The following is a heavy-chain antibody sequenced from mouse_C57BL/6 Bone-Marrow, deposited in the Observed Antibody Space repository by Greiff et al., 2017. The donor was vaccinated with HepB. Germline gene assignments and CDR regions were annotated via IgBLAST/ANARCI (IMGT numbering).Heavy chain of an antibody. J-gene: IGHJ3*01. D-gene: IGHD2-4*01. CDR3: ARHGGLRRPFAY. CDR1: GFTFSSYG. Sequence: EVKLVESGGDLVKPGGSLKLSCAASGFTFSSYGMSWVRQTPDKRLEWVATISSGGSYTYYPDSVKGRFTISRDNAKNTLYLQMRSLKSEDTAMYYCARHGGLRRPFAYWGQGTLVTVSA. CDR2: ISSGGSYT. V-gene: IGHV5-6*01.